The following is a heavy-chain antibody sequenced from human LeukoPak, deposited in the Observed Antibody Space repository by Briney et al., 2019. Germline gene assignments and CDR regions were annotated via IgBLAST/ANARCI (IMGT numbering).Heavy chain of an antibody. J-gene: IGHJ6*03. D-gene: IGHD5-18*01. V-gene: IGHV3-21*01. Sequence: KPGGSLRLSCAASGFTFSSYSMNWVRQAPGKGLEWVSSISSSTSYIYYADSVKGRFTISRDNAKNSLYLQMNSLRAEDTAVYYCAKERGYRYGPLDYYYYMDVWCKGTTVTVTS. CDR3: AKERGYRYGPLDYYYYMDV. CDR1: GFTFSSYS. CDR2: ISSSTSYI.